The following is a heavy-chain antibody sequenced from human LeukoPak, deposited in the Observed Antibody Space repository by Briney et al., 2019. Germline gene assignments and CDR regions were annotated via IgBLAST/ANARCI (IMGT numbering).Heavy chain of an antibody. CDR3: ARMMTDFDGSGHDIQRGAFDI. Sequence: GGSLRLSCAASGFTFSSYGMHWVRQAPGKGLEWVAVIWYDGSNKYYADSVKGRFTISRDNSKNTLFLQMNSLRAEDTAVYHCARMMTDFDGSGHDIQRGAFDIWGQGTMVTVS. J-gene: IGHJ3*02. D-gene: IGHD3-22*01. CDR1: GFTFSSYG. V-gene: IGHV3-33*01. CDR2: IWYDGSNK.